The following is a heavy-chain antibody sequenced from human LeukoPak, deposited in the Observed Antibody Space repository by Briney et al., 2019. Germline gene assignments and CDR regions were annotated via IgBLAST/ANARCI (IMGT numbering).Heavy chain of an antibody. CDR2: TYYKSKWYN. D-gene: IGHD3-3*01. V-gene: IGHV6-1*01. CDR1: GDSVSANGAA. CDR3: ARVPYYDFQADAFDI. Sequence: SQTLSLTCAISGDSVSANGAAWNWIRQSPSRGLEWLGRTYYKSKWYNDYAVSVKSRITINPDTSKNQFSLQLNSVTPEDTAVYYCARVPYYDFQADAFDIWGQGTMVTVSS. J-gene: IGHJ3*02.